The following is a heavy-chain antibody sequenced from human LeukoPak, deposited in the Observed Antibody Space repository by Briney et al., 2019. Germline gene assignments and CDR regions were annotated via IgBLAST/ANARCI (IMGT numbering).Heavy chain of an antibody. Sequence: ASVKVSCKASGGTFSSYAISWVRQAPGQGLEWMGGIIPIFGTANYAQRFQGRVTITADESTSTAYMELSSLRSEDTAVYYCARGPWSGYYSYYFDYWGQGTLVTVSS. V-gene: IGHV1-69*13. J-gene: IGHJ4*02. CDR2: IIPIFGTA. CDR3: ARGPWSGYYSYYFDY. CDR1: GGTFSSYA. D-gene: IGHD3-3*01.